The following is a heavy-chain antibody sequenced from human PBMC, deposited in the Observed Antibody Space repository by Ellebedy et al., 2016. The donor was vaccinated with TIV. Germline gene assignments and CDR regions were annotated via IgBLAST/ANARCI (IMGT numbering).Heavy chain of an antibody. CDR3: ARGYSNLFDY. D-gene: IGHD6-13*01. V-gene: IGHV3-30*03. J-gene: IGHJ4*02. Sequence: GESLKISCAASGFTFSSYGMHWVRQAPGKGLEWVAVISYDGSNKYYADSVKGRFTISRDNSKNTLYLQMNSLRAEDTAVYYCARGYSNLFDYWGQGTLVTVSS. CDR1: GFTFSSYG. CDR2: ISYDGSNK.